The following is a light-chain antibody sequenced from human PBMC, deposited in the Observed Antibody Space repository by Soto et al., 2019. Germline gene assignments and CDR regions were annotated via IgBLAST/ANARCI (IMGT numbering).Light chain of an antibody. J-gene: IGLJ2*01. Sequence: QSVLTQPASASGSPGQSVTISCTGTSSDVGGYNYVSWYQLHPGKAPKLMIYEVSKRPSGVPDRFLGSKSGNTASLTVSGLQAEDEADYYCSSYAGINNLVFGGGTKLTVL. CDR1: SSDVGGYNY. V-gene: IGLV2-8*01. CDR3: SSYAGINNLV. CDR2: EVS.